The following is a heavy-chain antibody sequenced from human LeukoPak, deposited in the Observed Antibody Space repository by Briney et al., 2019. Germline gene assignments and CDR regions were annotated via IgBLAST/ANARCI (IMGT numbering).Heavy chain of an antibody. D-gene: IGHD5-12*01. J-gene: IGHJ4*02. Sequence: SVKVSCKASGGTFSSYAISWVRQAPGQGLEWMGGIIPIFGTANYAQKFQGRVTITADESTSTAYMELSSLRPDDTAIYYCAKDQDLVPTIWINFHYWGQGTLVTVSS. CDR3: AKDQDLVPTIWINFHY. V-gene: IGHV1-69*13. CDR2: IIPIFGTA. CDR1: GGTFSSYA.